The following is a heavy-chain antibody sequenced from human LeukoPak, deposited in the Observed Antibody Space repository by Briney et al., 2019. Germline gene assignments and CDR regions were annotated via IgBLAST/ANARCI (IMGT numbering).Heavy chain of an antibody. Sequence: GWSLRLSCAASGFTVSSYAMSWVRQAPGKGLEWVSAISGSGGSTYYADSVKGRFTISRDNSKNTLYLQMNSLRAEDTAVYYCARDDYSSGWYPDSGYYYGVDVWGQGTTVTVSS. CDR1: GFTVSSYA. CDR3: ARDDYSSGWYPDSGYYYGVDV. J-gene: IGHJ6*02. V-gene: IGHV3-23*01. CDR2: ISGSGGST. D-gene: IGHD6-19*01.